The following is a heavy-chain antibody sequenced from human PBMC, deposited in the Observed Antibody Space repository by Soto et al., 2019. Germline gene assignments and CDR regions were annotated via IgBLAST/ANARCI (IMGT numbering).Heavy chain of an antibody. V-gene: IGHV1-46*01. CDR1: GYTFTSYY. CDR3: ATSCSGGSCYSVGNFDY. D-gene: IGHD2-15*01. Sequence: GASVKVSCKASGYTFTSYYMHWVRQAPGQGLEWMGIINPSGGSTSYAQKFQGRVTMTRDTSTSTVYMELSSLRSEDTAVYYCATSCSGGSCYSVGNFDYWGQGTLVTSPQ. CDR2: INPSGGST. J-gene: IGHJ4*02.